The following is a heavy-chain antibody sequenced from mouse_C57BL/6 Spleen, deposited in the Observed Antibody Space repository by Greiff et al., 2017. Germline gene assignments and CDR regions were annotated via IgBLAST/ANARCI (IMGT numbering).Heavy chain of an antibody. J-gene: IGHJ3*01. CDR3: ASLRSFAY. Sequence: VQLQQSGAELAKPGASVKLSCKASGYTFTSYWMHWVKQRPGQGLEWIGYINPSSCYTKYNQKVKDKATLTADKSSITAYRQLSSLTYEDSSVYYCASLRSFAYWGQGTLVTVSA. V-gene: IGHV1-7*01. CDR2: INPSSCYT. D-gene: IGHD1-1*01. CDR1: GYTFTSYW.